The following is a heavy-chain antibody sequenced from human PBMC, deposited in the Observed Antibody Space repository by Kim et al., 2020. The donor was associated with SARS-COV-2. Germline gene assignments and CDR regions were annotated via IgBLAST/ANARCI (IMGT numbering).Heavy chain of an antibody. D-gene: IGHD4-17*01. J-gene: IGHJ6*02. CDR3: ARFYGDYVYWIRPPYGMDV. Sequence: SETLSLTCAVYGGSFSGYYWSWIRQPPGKGLEWIGEINHSGSTNYNPSLKSRVTISVDTSKNQFSLKLSSVTAADTAVYYCARFYGDYVYWIRPPYGMDVWGQGTTVTVSS. V-gene: IGHV4-34*01. CDR1: GGSFSGYY. CDR2: INHSGST.